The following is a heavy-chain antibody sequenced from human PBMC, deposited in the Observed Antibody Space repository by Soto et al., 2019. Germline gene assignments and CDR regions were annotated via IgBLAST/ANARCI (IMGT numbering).Heavy chain of an antibody. CDR1: GFTFSSYS. Sequence: LRLSCAASGFTFSSYSMNWVRQAPGKGLEWVSYISSSSSTIYYADSVKGRFIISRDSAKNSLYLQMNSLRAEDTALYYSARITTSISFDSWGQGPLVTVSS. CDR2: ISSSSSTI. CDR3: ARITTSISFDS. J-gene: IGHJ4*02. V-gene: IGHV3-48*01. D-gene: IGHD4-17*01.